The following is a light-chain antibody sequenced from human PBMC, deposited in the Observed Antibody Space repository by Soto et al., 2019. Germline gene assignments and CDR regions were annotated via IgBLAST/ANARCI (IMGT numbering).Light chain of an antibody. CDR1: QSITTY. J-gene: IGKJ4*01. V-gene: IGKV1-39*01. CDR2: AAS. CDR3: KQIYSGPLT. Sequence: DIQSTQSPSPIYPYLGPPVPITCPSSQSITTYLNWYRQKPGKAPKLLIYAASSLRGGVPSRFSGSGSETEFTLSISSLQPEDFATYFCKQIYSGPLTFGGGTKVDIK.